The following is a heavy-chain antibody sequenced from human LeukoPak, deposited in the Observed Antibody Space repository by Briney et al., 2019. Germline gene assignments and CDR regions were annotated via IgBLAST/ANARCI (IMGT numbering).Heavy chain of an antibody. CDR3: ARDIAVARSDY. CDR2: MNPNSGNT. CDR1: GGTFTSYD. V-gene: IGHV1-8*01. J-gene: IGHJ4*02. D-gene: IGHD6-19*01. Sequence: ASVKVSCKASGGTFTSYDINWVRQATGQGLEWMGWMNPNSGNTGYAQKFQGGVTMTRNTSISTAYMELSSLRSEDTAVYYCARDIAVARSDYWGQGTLVTISS.